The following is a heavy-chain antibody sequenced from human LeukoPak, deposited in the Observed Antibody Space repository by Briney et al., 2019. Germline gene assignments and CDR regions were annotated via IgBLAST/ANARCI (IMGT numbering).Heavy chain of an antibody. CDR2: IYYSGST. CDR3: ATGAAIAAAGTGGYFDY. D-gene: IGHD6-13*01. V-gene: IGHV4-38-2*02. CDR1: GYSISSGYY. J-gene: IGHJ4*02. Sequence: SETLSLTCTVSGYSISSGYYWGWIRQPPGKGLEWIGSIYYSGSTNYNPSLKSRVTISVDKSKNQFSLKLSSVTAADTAVYYCATGAAIAAAGTGGYFDYWGQGTLVTVSS.